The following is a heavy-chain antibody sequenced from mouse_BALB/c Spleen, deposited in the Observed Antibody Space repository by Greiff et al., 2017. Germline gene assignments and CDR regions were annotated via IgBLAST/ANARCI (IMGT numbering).Heavy chain of an antibody. CDR3: ARDYGNPYYAMDY. Sequence: QVQLQQSGAELMKPGASVKISCKATGYTFSSYWIEWVKQRPGHGLEWIGEILPGSGSTNYNEKFKGKATFTADTSSNTAYMQLSSLTSEDSAVYYCARDYGNPYYAMDYWGQGTSVTVSS. CDR2: ILPGSGST. CDR1: GYTFSSYW. V-gene: IGHV1-9*01. D-gene: IGHD2-1*01. J-gene: IGHJ4*01.